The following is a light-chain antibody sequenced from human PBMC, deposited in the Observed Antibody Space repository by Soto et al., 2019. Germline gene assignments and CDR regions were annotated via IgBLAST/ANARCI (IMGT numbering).Light chain of an antibody. Sequence: SVLTQPPSASGSPGQSVAICCTVTSSDVGGYNYVSWYQQHPGKAPKLMIYEVNKRPSGVPDRFSGSKSGNTASLTVSGLQAEDEADYYCSSYAGSSNVFGTGTKVTVL. V-gene: IGLV2-8*01. CDR3: SSYAGSSNV. J-gene: IGLJ1*01. CDR1: SSDVGGYNY. CDR2: EVN.